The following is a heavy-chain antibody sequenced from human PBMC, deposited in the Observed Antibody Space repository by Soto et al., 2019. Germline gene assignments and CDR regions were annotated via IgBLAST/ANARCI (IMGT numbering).Heavy chain of an antibody. V-gene: IGHV1-46*01. CDR1: GYTFTSYY. D-gene: IGHD3-9*01. CDR2: INPSGGST. Sequence: AAVKVSCKSSGYTFTSYYMHWVRQAPGQGLEWMGIINPSGGSTSYAQKFQGRVTMTRDTSTSTVYMELSSLRSEDRAVYYCARNYYDILTGYYTQRRLYGMDVRGQGPTVTV. CDR3: ARNYYDILTGYYTQRRLYGMDV. J-gene: IGHJ6*02.